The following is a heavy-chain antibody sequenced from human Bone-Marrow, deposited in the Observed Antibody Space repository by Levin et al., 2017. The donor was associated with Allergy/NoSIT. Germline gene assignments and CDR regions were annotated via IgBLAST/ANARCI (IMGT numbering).Heavy chain of an antibody. V-gene: IGHV3-7*04. D-gene: IGHD3-3*01. CDR1: GFTFSNYW. CDR2: IKDDGTEG. J-gene: IGHJ4*02. CDR3: ARDLYYGKSDY. Sequence: GESLKISCVVSGFTFSNYWMSWVRQAPGKGLEWVANIKDDGTEGYYVDSVKGHFTISRDNAKNSLYLQMNSLRVEDTAVYYCARDLYYGKSDYWGQGTQVTVSS.